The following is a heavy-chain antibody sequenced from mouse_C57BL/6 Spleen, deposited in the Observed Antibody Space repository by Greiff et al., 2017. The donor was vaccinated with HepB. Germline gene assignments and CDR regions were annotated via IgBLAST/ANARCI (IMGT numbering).Heavy chain of an antibody. CDR1: GYTFTSYG. J-gene: IGHJ1*03. CDR2: IYPRSGNT. V-gene: IGHV1-81*01. Sequence: QVQLQQSGAELARPGASVKLSCKASGYTFTSYGISWVKQRTGQGLEWIGEIYPRSGNTYYNEKFKGKATLTADKSSSTAYMELRSLTSEDSAVYFCARGGYSDVWGTGTTVTVSS. CDR3: ARGGYSDV. D-gene: IGHD2-12*01.